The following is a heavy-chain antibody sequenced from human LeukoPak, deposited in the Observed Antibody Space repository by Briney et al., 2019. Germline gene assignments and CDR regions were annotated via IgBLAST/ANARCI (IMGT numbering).Heavy chain of an antibody. J-gene: IGHJ4*02. CDR1: GYTFTGYY. CDR2: INPNSGGT. CDR3: ARDRAVYSGSEFDY. Sequence: ASVKVSCKASGYTFTGYYMHWVRQAPGQGLEWMGWINPNSGGTNYAQKFQGRVTMTRDTSISTAYMELSRLRSDDTAVYYCARDRAVYSGSEFDYWGQGTLVTVSS. D-gene: IGHD6-6*01. V-gene: IGHV1-2*02.